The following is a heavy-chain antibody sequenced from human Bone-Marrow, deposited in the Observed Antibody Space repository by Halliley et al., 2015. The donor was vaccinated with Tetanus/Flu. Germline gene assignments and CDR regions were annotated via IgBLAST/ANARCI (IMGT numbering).Heavy chain of an antibody. Sequence: LGWVSLIYNTDTTYYADSVKGRFTISRHESKNTLYLQMNSLRAEDTAVYYCARVLRYAQAFDYWGQGTLVTVSS. J-gene: IGHJ4*02. V-gene: IGHV3-53*04. CDR3: ARVLRYAQAFDY. D-gene: IGHD2-2*01. CDR2: IYNTDTT.